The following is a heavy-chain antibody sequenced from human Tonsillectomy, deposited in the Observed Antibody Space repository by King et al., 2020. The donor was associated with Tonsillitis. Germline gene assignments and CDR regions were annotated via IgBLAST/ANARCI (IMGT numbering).Heavy chain of an antibody. Sequence: VQLVESGGGLVQPGRSLRLACAASGFSFDDYAMHWVRQAPGKGLEWVSGISWYSGNIGSADSVKGRFTISRDNAKNSLYLQMNRLRDEDTALYYCAKGSRQEAGYFDLWGRGPLVTVPS. CDR1: GFSFDDYA. D-gene: IGHD2-2*01. CDR2: ISWYSGNI. V-gene: IGHV3-9*01. CDR3: AKGSRQEAGYFDL. J-gene: IGHJ2*01.